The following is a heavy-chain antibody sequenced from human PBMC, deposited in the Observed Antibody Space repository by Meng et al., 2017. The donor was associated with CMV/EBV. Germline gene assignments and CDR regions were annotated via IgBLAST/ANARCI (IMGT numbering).Heavy chain of an antibody. V-gene: IGHV1-18*01. D-gene: IGHD3-3*01. J-gene: IGHJ4*02. Sequence: ASVKVSCKASGYTFTSYGISWVRQAPGQGLEWMGWISAYNGNTNYAQKLQGRVTMTTDTSTSTAYMELRSLRSDDTAVYYCARGRYDFWCGYYTGTDYWGQGTLVTVSS. CDR1: GYTFTSYG. CDR3: ARGRYDFWCGYYTGTDY. CDR2: ISAYNGNT.